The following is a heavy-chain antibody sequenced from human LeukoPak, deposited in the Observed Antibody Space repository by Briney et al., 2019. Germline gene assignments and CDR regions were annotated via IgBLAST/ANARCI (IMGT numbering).Heavy chain of an antibody. CDR3: ARLRKGRYFVYIFDY. V-gene: IGHV4-39*01. CDR2: VYYTGST. Sequence: SETLSLTCTVSGGSFSSTTYYWGWIRQPPGGGLGWIANVYYTGSTYCNPPLKSRVTMSVDTSKNQFSLTMTSVTAADTAVYYCARLRKGRYFVYIFDYWGQGTLATVSS. CDR1: GGSFSSTTYY. J-gene: IGHJ4*02. D-gene: IGHD3-9*01.